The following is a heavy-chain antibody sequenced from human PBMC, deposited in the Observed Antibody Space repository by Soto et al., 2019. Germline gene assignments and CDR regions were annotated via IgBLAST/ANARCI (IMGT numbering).Heavy chain of an antibody. CDR3: AIDPYGSAPATT. J-gene: IGHJ5*02. CDR1: GYTFTTYY. V-gene: IGHV1-46*03. CDR2: INPSGDST. D-gene: IGHD3-10*01. Sequence: QAQLVQSGAEVKKPGASVKVSCKASGYTFTTYYMHWVRQALGQGLEWMGIINPSGDSTNYAQKFQGRVTMTRDTFTSSVYMELSSLRFEDTAVYYCAIDPYGSAPATTWGQGTLVTVSS.